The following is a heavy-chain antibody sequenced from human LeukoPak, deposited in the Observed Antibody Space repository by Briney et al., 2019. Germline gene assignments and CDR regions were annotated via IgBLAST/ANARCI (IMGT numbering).Heavy chain of an antibody. V-gene: IGHV3-7*01. CDR2: IKQGGSEK. CDR3: ARARGYSDSSGYSDY. D-gene: IGHD3-22*01. CDR1: GFTFSNYW. J-gene: IGHJ4*02. Sequence: PGGSLRLSCAASGFTFSNYWMSWVRQAPGKGLEWAANIKQGGSEKYYVDSVKGRFTISRDNAKNSLYLQMNSLRGEDTAVYYCARARGYSDSSGYSDYWGQGALVTVSS.